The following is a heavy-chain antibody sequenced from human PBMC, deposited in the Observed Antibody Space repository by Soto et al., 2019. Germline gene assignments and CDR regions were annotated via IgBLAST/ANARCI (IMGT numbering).Heavy chain of an antibody. V-gene: IGHV3-66*01. J-gene: IGHJ4*02. CDR1: GFTVSRTD. CDR3: VRSQYCGYKDVVLVE. D-gene: IGHD2-21*01. CDR2: IYSGGAT. Sequence: EVQLVESGGGVVQPGWSLRLSCVASGFTVSRTDMSWVRKAPGKGLEWVSVIYSGGATYSGESVKDRFTILRDNSMNTLFLQMNSLRVEDTAVYHCVRSQYCGYKDVVLVEWGQGTMVTVS.